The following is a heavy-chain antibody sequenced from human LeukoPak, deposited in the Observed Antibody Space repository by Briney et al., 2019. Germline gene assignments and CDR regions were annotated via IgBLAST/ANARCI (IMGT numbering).Heavy chain of an antibody. V-gene: IGHV4-30-4*08. CDR3: AREGSSGYYLYYYMDV. J-gene: IGHJ6*03. Sequence: PSQTLSLTCTVSGGSISSGDYYWSWIRQPPGKGLEWIGYIYYGGSTYYNPSLKSRVTISVDTSKNQFSLKLSSVTAADTAVYYCAREGSSGYYLYYYMDVRGKGTTVTVSS. D-gene: IGHD3-22*01. CDR2: IYYGGST. CDR1: GGSISSGDYY.